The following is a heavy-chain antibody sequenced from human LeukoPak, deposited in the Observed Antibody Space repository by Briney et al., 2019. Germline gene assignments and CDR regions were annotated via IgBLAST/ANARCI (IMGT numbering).Heavy chain of an antibody. V-gene: IGHV4-34*01. Sequence: AETLSLTCAVYGGSFSGYYWSWIRQPPGKGLEWIGEINHSGRTNYNPSLKSRVTISVDTSKNQFSLKLSSVTAADTAVYYCARAGWLGPFDYWGQGTLVTVSS. J-gene: IGHJ4*02. CDR3: ARAGWLGPFDY. D-gene: IGHD6-19*01. CDR1: GGSFSGYY. CDR2: INHSGRT.